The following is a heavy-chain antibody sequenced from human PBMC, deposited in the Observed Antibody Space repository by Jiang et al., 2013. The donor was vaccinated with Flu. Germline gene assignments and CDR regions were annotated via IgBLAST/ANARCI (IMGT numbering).Heavy chain of an antibody. J-gene: IGHJ4*02. CDR1: GFTFSSYA. CDR3: AKDNTITMVRGTFDY. V-gene: IGHV3-23*04. D-gene: IGHD3-10*01. Sequence: VQLVESGGGLVQPGGSLRLSCAASGFTFSSYAMSWVRQAPGKGLEWVSAISGSGGSTYYADSVKGRFTISRDNSKNTLYLQMNSLRAEDTAVYYCAKDNTITMVRGTFDYWAREPWSPSPQ. CDR2: ISGSGGST.